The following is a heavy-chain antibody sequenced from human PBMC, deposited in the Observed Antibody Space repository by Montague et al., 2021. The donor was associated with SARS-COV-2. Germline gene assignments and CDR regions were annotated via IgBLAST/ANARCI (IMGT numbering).Heavy chain of an antibody. CDR2: IDHGGST. J-gene: IGHJ4*03. Sequence: SETLSLTCAVYGGSFNNYYWTWIRQAPGKGLEWIGEIDHGGSTNYIPSLQSRLTLSVDTSKNQFSLKLRSVTAADTAVYFCARGQRQRFSDSGVLAGGPELKVYALEAWGRGIPVTVST. CDR3: ARGQRQRFSDSGVLAGGPELKVYALEA. V-gene: IGHV4-34*01. CDR1: GGSFNNYY. D-gene: IGHD2-8*01.